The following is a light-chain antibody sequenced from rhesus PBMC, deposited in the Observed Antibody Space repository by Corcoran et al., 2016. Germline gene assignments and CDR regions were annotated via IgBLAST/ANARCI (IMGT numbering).Light chain of an antibody. CDR1: QGISNA. Sequence: DIQMSQSPSSLSASVGDKVTITCRASQGISNALAWYQQKPGKAPKLLFYAASRLESGVPSRFSGSRSGTVFTLTISSLQPEDFATYYCQQGYSTPRTFGQGTKVEIK. CDR3: QQGYSTPRT. J-gene: IGKJ1*01. V-gene: IGKV1-33*02. CDR2: AAS.